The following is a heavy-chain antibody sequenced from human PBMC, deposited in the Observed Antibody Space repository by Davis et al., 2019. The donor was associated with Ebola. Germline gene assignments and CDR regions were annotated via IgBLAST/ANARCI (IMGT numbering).Heavy chain of an antibody. J-gene: IGHJ3*02. CDR2: IIPIFGTA. Sequence: SVKVSCKASGGTFSSYAISWVRQAPGQGLEWMGGIIPIFGTANYAQKFQGRVTITADESTSTAYMELSSLRAEDTAVYYCARGRSYDILTGYYDDAFDIWGQGTMVTVSS. CDR3: ARGRSYDILTGYYDDAFDI. V-gene: IGHV1-69*13. D-gene: IGHD3-9*01. CDR1: GGTFSSYA.